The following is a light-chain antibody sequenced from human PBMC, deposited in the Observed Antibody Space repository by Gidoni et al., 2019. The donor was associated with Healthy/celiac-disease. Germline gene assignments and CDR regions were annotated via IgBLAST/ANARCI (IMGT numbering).Light chain of an antibody. V-gene: IGKV3-20*01. CDR2: GAS. CDR3: QQDGSSQT. J-gene: IGKJ1*01. Sequence: EIVLTQPPGTLSLSPGERATLSCRASQSVSSSYLAWYQQKPGQAPRLLIYGASSRATGIPYRFSGIGSGTDFTLTISRLEPEDFAVYYCQQDGSSQTFGQGTKVEIK. CDR1: QSVSSSY.